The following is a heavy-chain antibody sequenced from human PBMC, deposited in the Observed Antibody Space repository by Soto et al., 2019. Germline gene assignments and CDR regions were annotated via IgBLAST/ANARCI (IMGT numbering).Heavy chain of an antibody. J-gene: IGHJ6*02. D-gene: IGHD2-2*01. CDR2: FDPEDGET. Sequence: ASVKVSCKVSGYTLTELSMHWVRQAPGKGLEWMGGFDPEDGETIYAQKFQGRVTMTEDTSTDTAYMELSSLRSEDTAVYYCARENRVPSLYYYYYYGMDVWGQGTKVTVSS. CDR3: ARENRVPSLYYYYYYGMDV. CDR1: GYTLTELS. V-gene: IGHV1-24*01.